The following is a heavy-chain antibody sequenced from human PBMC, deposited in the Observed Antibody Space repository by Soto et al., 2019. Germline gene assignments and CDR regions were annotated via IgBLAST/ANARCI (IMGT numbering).Heavy chain of an antibody. CDR1: GGSISSYY. J-gene: IGHJ4*02. CDR2: IYTSGST. CDR3: ARDHKWGYSYGHDY. D-gene: IGHD5-18*01. V-gene: IGHV4-4*07. Sequence: VSGGSISSYYWSWIRQPAGKGLEWIGRIYTSGSTNYNPSLKSRVTMSVDTSKNQFSLKLSSVTAADTAVYYCARDHKWGYSYGHDYWGQGNVVTVS.